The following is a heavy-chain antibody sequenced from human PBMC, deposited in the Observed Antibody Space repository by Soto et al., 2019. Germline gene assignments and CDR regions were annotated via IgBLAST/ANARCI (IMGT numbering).Heavy chain of an antibody. V-gene: IGHV3-33*01. J-gene: IGHJ6*02. D-gene: IGHD2-2*01. CDR2: IWYDGSNK. CDR3: ARDPAMGVIGYYYYGMDV. CDR1: GFTFSSYG. Sequence: GGSLRLSCAASGFTFSSYGMHWVRQAPGKGLEWVAVIWYDGSNKYYADSVKGRFTISRDNSKNTLYRQMNSLRAEDTAVYYCARDPAMGVIGYYYYGMDVWGQGTTVTVSS.